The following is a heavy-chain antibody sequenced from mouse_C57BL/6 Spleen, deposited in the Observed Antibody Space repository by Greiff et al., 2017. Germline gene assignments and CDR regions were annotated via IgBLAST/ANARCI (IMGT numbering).Heavy chain of an antibody. CDR3: AKLGRQYYYAMDY. J-gene: IGHJ4*01. CDR1: GFTFSDYG. V-gene: IGHV5-17*01. CDR2: ISSGSSTI. D-gene: IGHD4-1*01. Sequence: EVKLMESGGGLVKPGGSLKLSCAASGFTFSDYGMHWVRQAPEKGLEWVAYISSGSSTIYYADTVKGRFTISRDNAKNTLFLQMTSLRSEDTAMYYCAKLGRQYYYAMDYWGQGTSVTVSS.